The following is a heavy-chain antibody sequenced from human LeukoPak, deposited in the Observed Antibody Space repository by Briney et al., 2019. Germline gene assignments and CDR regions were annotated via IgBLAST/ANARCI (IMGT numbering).Heavy chain of an antibody. J-gene: IGHJ4*02. CDR2: ISSSSGYT. D-gene: IGHD6-13*01. Sequence: GGSLRLSCAASGFTFSDYYMSWIRQAPGKGLEWVSYISSSSGYTNYADSVKGRFTISRGNVKNSLYLQMNSLRAEDTAVYYCASPAAGTNSDFWGQGTLVTVSS. CDR1: GFTFSDYY. V-gene: IGHV3-11*03. CDR3: ASPAAGTNSDF.